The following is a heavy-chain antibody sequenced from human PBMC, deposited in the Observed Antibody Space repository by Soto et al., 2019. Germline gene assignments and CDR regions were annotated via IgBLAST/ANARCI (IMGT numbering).Heavy chain of an antibody. CDR3: ARRWSGTDY. V-gene: IGHV4-59*01. D-gene: IGHD3-10*01. CDR2: IHNSGST. J-gene: IGHJ4*01. CDR1: GGSITSYY. Sequence: QVQLQESGPGLVKPSETLSLTCTVSGGSITSYYWSWIRQPPGKGLEWIGYIHNSGSTSYNPSVQSRVTISADVSKNQFSLDLRSVNAADTDVYYCARRWSGTDYWGHGTLVTVSS.